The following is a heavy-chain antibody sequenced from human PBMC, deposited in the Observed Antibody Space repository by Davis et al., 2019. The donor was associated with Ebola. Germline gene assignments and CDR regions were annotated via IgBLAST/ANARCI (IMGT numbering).Heavy chain of an antibody. CDR1: GFTFTDAW. CDR3: VMGFFIGSSCHWDDAFRV. V-gene: IGHV3-15*01. J-gene: IGHJ3*01. Sequence: GESLKISCAASGFTFTDAWMTWVRQVPGKGLEWVGRVKSKASGGTTDYAAPVRGRFTISRDDSTNTVYLHMDILTVDDTALYYCVMGFFIGSSCHWDDAFRVWGQGTMVTVSS. D-gene: IGHD2-2*01. CDR2: VKSKASGGTT.